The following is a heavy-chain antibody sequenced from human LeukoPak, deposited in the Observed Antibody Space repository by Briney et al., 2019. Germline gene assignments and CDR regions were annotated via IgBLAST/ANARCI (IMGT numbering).Heavy chain of an antibody. CDR1: GYTFTSYG. J-gene: IGHJ4*02. CDR3: ARDGHGEDYGFILDY. V-gene: IGHV1-18*01. D-gene: IGHD4/OR15-4a*01. Sequence: ASVKVSCKASGYTFTSYGISWVRQAPGQGLEWMGWISAYNGNTNYAQKLRGRVTMTTDTSTSTAYMELRSLRSDDTAAYYCARDGHGEDYGFILDYWGQGTLVTVSS. CDR2: ISAYNGNT.